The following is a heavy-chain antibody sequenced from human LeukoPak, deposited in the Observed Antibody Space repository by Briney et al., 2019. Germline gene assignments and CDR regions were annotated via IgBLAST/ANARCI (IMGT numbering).Heavy chain of an antibody. V-gene: IGHV4-31*03. CDR3: ARDMAVDCSSTSYYSAFDI. CDR1: AGSISSGGYY. D-gene: IGHD2-2*01. J-gene: IGHJ3*02. CDR2: ICHSGSI. Sequence: PSETLSLTCTVSAGSISSGGYYWSWIRQHPGKRLEWTGYICHSGSIYYNPSLKSRVTISVDTSKNQFSLKLSSVTAADTAVYYCARDMAVDCSSTSYYSAFDIWGQGTMVTVSS.